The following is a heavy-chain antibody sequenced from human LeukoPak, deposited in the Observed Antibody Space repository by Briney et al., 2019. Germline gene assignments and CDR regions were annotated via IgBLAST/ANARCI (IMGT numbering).Heavy chain of an antibody. V-gene: IGHV3-23*01. Sequence: PGGSLRLSCAASGFTFNSYAMSWVRQAPGKGLVWVSVITSGGSTYYADSVKGRFTISRDDSKNTLSLQMNSLRAENTAVYYCARRRFGENYFDYWGQGTLVIVSS. CDR3: ARRRFGENYFDY. D-gene: IGHD3-10*01. J-gene: IGHJ4*02. CDR1: GFTFNSYA. CDR2: ITSGGST.